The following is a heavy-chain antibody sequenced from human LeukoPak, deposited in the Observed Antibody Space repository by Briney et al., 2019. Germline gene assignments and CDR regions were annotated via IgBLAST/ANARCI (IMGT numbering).Heavy chain of an antibody. V-gene: IGHV5-51*01. CDR1: GYSFTSYW. D-gene: IGHD6-13*01. Sequence: GESLKISCKGSGYSFTSYWIGWGRQSPGKGLEGMGIIYPGDSDTRYSPSFQGQVTISADKSISTAYLQWSSLKASDTAMYYCARLVRSSSWPDYWGQGTLVTVSS. J-gene: IGHJ4*02. CDR2: IYPGDSDT. CDR3: ARLVRSSSWPDY.